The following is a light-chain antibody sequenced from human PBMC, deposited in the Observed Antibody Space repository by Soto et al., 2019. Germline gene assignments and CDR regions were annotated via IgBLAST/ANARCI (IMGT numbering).Light chain of an antibody. CDR2: DAS. CDR3: QQRSNWPQV. CDR1: QSVSSY. Sequence: EIVLTQSPATLSLSPGERATLSCRASQSVSSYLAWYQQKPGQAPRLLIYDASNRATGIPARFSGSGSGTDFTLTISSLEPEDFAVYYCQQRSNWPQVFGGGTKVDIK. J-gene: IGKJ4*01. V-gene: IGKV3-11*01.